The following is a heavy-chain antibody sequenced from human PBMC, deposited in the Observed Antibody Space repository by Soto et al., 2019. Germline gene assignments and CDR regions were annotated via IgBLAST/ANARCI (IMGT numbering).Heavy chain of an antibody. CDR2: ISAYNGNT. CDR3: AVTRGGRGWYFDL. D-gene: IGHD3-10*01. V-gene: IGHV1-18*01. Sequence: QVQLVQSGAEVKKPGASVKVSCKASGYTFTSYGISWVRQAPGQGLEWMGWISAYNGNTNYAQKLQGRVTMTTDTAHSTAYKERRSLGADDTAVYYCAVTRGGRGWYFDLWGRGTLVTVSS. J-gene: IGHJ2*01. CDR1: GYTFTSYG.